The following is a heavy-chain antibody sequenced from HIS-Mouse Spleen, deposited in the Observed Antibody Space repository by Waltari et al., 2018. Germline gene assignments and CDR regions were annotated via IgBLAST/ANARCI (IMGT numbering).Heavy chain of an antibody. CDR1: GFTFSSYA. D-gene: IGHD6-13*01. V-gene: IGHV3-30-3*01. Sequence: QVQLVESGGGVVQPGRSLRLSCAASGFTFSSYAMHWVRQAPGKGLEWVAVISYDGSNKYYADSVKGRFTISRDNSKNTLYLQMNSLRAEDTAVYYCARGSSSWSSCLDYWGQGTLVTVSS. CDR2: ISYDGSNK. CDR3: ARGSSSWSSCLDY. J-gene: IGHJ4*02.